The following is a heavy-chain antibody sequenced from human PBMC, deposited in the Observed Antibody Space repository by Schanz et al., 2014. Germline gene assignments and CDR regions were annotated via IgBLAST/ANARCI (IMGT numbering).Heavy chain of an antibody. D-gene: IGHD5-12*01. CDR1: GYSFSTYA. CDR3: AREKGHGYSGLS. V-gene: IGHV1-2*02. Sequence: QVHLVQSESELKNPGASVKVSCKTSGYSFSTYAMNWVRQAPGQGLEWMGWINPNSGETNYEQKFQGRVTMTRDTSITTAYMDLSGLTSDDTAVYYCAREKGHGYSGLSWGQGTLLAVSS. J-gene: IGHJ5*02. CDR2: INPNSGET.